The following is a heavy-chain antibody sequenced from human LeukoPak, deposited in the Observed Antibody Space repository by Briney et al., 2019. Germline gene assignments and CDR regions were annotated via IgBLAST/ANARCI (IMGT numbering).Heavy chain of an antibody. CDR1: GGSISGYY. Sequence: SESLSLTCTVSGGSISGYYWSWIRQPPGRGREWVGYIHYNGTTNYNPSLKSRVTISVDMSKNQFSLRLSAVTAADTDVYYCASLHASGAEEFDPWGQGALVTVSS. CDR3: ASLHASGAEEFDP. J-gene: IGHJ5*02. CDR2: IHYNGTT. D-gene: IGHD3-10*01. V-gene: IGHV4-59*12.